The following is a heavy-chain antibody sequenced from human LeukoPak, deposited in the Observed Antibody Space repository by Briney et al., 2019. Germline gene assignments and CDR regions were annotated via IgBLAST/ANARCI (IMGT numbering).Heavy chain of an antibody. V-gene: IGHV3-74*01. D-gene: IGHD6-6*01. Sequence: GGSLRLSCAASGFTFSSYWMHWVRQAPGKGLVWVSRINSDESSTSYADSVKGRFTISRDNAKNTLHLQMNSLRAEDTAVYYCARAGIAGRPPDYWGQGTLVTDSS. CDR3: ARAGIAGRPPDY. CDR1: GFTFSSYW. CDR2: INSDESST. J-gene: IGHJ4*02.